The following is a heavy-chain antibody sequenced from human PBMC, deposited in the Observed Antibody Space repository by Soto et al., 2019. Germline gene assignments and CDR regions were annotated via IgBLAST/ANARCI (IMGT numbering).Heavy chain of an antibody. Sequence: PSETLSLTCTVSGGSISSYYWSWIRQPPGKGLEWIGYIYYSGSTNYNPSLKSRVTISVDTSKNQFSLKLSSVTAADTAVYYCARGLGYSYGYPYYYYYGMDVWAKGPRSPSP. V-gene: IGHV4-59*01. J-gene: IGHJ6*02. CDR2: IYYSGST. D-gene: IGHD5-18*01. CDR3: ARGLGYSYGYPYYYYYGMDV. CDR1: GGSISSYY.